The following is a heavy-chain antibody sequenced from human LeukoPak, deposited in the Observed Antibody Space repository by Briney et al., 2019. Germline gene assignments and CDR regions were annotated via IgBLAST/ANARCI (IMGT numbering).Heavy chain of an antibody. Sequence: ASVKVSFKASCYTFTTDFINWARHAPGQGLEWMGWISTYNGNTNYAQKLQGRVAMTTDTSTSTAYMELRSLRSDDTAMYYCARDGMDTGAYFGYWGQVVLVTVSS. V-gene: IGHV1-18*01. CDR1: CYTFTTDF. J-gene: IGHJ4*02. D-gene: IGHD5-18*01. CDR2: ISTYNGNT. CDR3: ARDGMDTGAYFGY.